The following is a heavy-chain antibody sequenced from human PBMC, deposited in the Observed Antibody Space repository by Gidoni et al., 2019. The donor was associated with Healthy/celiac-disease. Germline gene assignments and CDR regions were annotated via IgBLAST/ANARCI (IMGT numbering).Heavy chain of an antibody. CDR2: IYYSGST. Sequence: QVQLQESGPGLVKPSETLSLTCTVSGGSISSYYWSWIRQPPGKGLEWIGYIYYSGSTNDNPSLKSRVTISVDTSKNQFSLKLSSVTAADTAVYYCARLTSYSSSWYYFDYWGQGTLVTVSS. CDR1: GGSISSYY. D-gene: IGHD6-13*01. V-gene: IGHV4-59*08. J-gene: IGHJ4*02. CDR3: ARLTSYSSSWYYFDY.